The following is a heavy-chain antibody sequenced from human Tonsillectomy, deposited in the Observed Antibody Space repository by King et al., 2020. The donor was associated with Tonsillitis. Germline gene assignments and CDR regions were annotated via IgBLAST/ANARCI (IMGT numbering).Heavy chain of an antibody. CDR3: ARRTASAIIDAFDI. Sequence: VQLVESGAEVKQPGESLKISCQRSGYTFTDYWIAWVRQMPGKGLEWMGIMYPGDSDTKYNPSFQGQVTMSADKSISIAHLQWSSLKASDTAIYYCARRTASAIIDAFDIWGQGTMVTVSS. J-gene: IGHJ3*02. CDR1: GYTFTDYW. CDR2: MYPGDSDT. V-gene: IGHV5-51*01.